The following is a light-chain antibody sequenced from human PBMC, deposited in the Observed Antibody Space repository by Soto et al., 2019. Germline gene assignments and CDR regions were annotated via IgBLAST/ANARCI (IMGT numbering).Light chain of an antibody. CDR1: QSVSSN. CDR3: QQYNNWPPKIT. Sequence: EIVMTQSPATLSVSPGERATLSCRPSQSVSSNLAWYQQKPGQAPRLLIYGASTRATGIPARFSGSGSGTEFTLTISSLQSEDFAVYYCQQYNNWPPKITFGQGTRLEIK. V-gene: IGKV3-15*01. J-gene: IGKJ5*01. CDR2: GAS.